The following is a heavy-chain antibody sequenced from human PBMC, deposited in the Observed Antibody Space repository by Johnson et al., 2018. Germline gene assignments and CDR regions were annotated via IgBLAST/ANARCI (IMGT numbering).Heavy chain of an antibody. CDR1: GFTFSAYS. CDR2: ISSSSSYT. J-gene: IGHJ3*02. D-gene: IGHD3-22*01. V-gene: IGHV3-21*01. CDR3: AGHVPLYFDNRGSPDTFPI. Sequence: VQLVESGGGLVKPGGSLRLSCATSGFTFSAYSMNWVRQAPGKGLEWVSSISSSSSYTYYADSVKGRFTISRDNGKKSLYLEMNNLRVEDTAVFYCAGHVPLYFDNRGSPDTFPIWGQVSMVTVSS.